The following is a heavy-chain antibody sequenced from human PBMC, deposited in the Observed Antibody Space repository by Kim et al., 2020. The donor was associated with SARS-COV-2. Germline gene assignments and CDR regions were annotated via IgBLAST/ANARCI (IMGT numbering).Heavy chain of an antibody. CDR3: ARALPTHYYDSSGYFDY. V-gene: IGHV4-30-2*04. J-gene: IGHJ4*02. D-gene: IGHD3-22*01. Sequence: RKSRVTISVDTSKNQFSLKLSSVTAADTAVYYCARALPTHYYDSSGYFDYWGQGTLVTVSS.